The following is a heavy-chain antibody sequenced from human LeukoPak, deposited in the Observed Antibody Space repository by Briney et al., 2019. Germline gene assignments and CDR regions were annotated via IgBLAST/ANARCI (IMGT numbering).Heavy chain of an antibody. J-gene: IGHJ4*02. V-gene: IGHV3-23*01. CDR1: GFTFSSYG. D-gene: IGHD4-23*01. CDR2: ISGSGGST. Sequence: PGGSLRLSCAASGFTFSSYGMSWVRQAPGKGLEWVSAISGSGGSTYYADSVKGRFTISRDNSKNTLYLQMNSLRAEDTAVYYCAKDQGWELYGGLFCWGQGTLVTVSS. CDR3: AKDQGWELYGGLFC.